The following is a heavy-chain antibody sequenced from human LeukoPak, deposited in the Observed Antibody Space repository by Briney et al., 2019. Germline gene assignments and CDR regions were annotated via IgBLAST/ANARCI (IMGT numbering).Heavy chain of an antibody. Sequence: GESLKISCKGSGYTFSSNWIGWVRQMPGKGLEWMGIIFPGDSDTRYSPSFQGQVTISADKSISTAYLQWSSLKASDTAMYYCARRRLGHYSRNHAFDIWGQGTMVTVSS. D-gene: IGHD2-15*01. CDR2: IFPGDSDT. V-gene: IGHV5-51*01. J-gene: IGHJ3*02. CDR1: GYTFSSNW. CDR3: ARRRLGHYSRNHAFDI.